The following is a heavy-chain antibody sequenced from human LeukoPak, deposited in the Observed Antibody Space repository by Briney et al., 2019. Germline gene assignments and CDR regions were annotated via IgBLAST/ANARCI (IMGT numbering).Heavy chain of an antibody. CDR3: ARMRKGYYDSSGSNWFDP. Sequence: SETPSLTCAVYGGSFSGYYWSWIRQPPGKGLEWIGEINHSGSTNYNPSLKSRVTISVDTSKNQFSLKLSSVTAADTAVYYCARMRKGYYDSSGSNWFDPWGQGTLVTVSS. D-gene: IGHD3-22*01. CDR2: INHSGST. CDR1: GGSFSGYY. J-gene: IGHJ5*02. V-gene: IGHV4-34*01.